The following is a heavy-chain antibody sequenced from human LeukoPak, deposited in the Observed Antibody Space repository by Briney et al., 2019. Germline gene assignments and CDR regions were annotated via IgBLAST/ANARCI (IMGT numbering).Heavy chain of an antibody. Sequence: GRSLRLSCAASGFIFDDYAMHWVRQAPGKGLEWVAGITWNSDNADYAESVRGRFTISRDNAKNSLYLQMNSLRLEDTALYYCVKESEDSSGWATRYYFDYWGQGSLVTVSS. D-gene: IGHD6-19*01. CDR2: ITWNSDNA. CDR3: VKESEDSSGWATRYYFDY. CDR1: GFIFDDYA. V-gene: IGHV3-9*01. J-gene: IGHJ4*02.